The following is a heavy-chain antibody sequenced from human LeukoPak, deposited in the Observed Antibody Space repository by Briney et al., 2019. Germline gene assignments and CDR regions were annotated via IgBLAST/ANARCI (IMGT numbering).Heavy chain of an antibody. CDR3: VKALTDDAFDI. CDR1: GFTFSTFP. V-gene: IGHV3-64D*06. Sequence: GGSLRLSCSASGFTFSTFPMHWVRQAPGKGLEYFSAISRNGNTAFYADSVKGRFTISRDNSKNTLYLQMSSLRPEDTAVYYCVKALTDDAFDIWGQGTMVTVSS. CDR2: ISRNGNTA. J-gene: IGHJ3*02.